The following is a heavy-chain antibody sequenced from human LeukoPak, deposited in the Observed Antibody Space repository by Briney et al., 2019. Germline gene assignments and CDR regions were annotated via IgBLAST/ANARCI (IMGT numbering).Heavy chain of an antibody. J-gene: IGHJ3*02. Sequence: PGGSLRLSCAASGFTFSSYAMSWVRQAPGKGLEWVSAISGSGGSTYYADSVKGRFTISRDNSKNTLYLQMNSLRAEDTAVYYCARGWNLAWWAEYGITLTPTSNAFDIWGQGTMVTVSS. CDR3: ARGWNLAWWAEYGITLTPTSNAFDI. D-gene: IGHD1-7*01. CDR2: ISGSGGST. CDR1: GFTFSSYA. V-gene: IGHV3-23*01.